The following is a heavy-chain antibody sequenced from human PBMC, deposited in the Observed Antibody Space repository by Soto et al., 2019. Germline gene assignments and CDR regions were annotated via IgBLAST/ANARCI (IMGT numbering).Heavy chain of an antibody. CDR1: GFSFSSYG. D-gene: IGHD2-2*01. V-gene: IGHV3-74*01. J-gene: IGHJ1*01. Sequence: VQLVESGGGLVQPGGSLRLSCAASGFSFSSYGMHWVRHAPGKGLVWVSRINSDGSSATYADSVKGRFTISRDKAKNTLYLQMNSLTPEDTAVYYCAKGVPAATRYFQHWGQGTLVTVSS. CDR2: INSDGSSA. CDR3: AKGVPAATRYFQH.